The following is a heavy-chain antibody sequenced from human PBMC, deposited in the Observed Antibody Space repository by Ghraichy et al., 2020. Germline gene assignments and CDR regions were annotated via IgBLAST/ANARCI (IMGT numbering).Heavy chain of an antibody. Sequence: SQTLSLTCTVSLGSISSSSYYWGWIRQPPGKGLEWIGTIHYSGSAYYNSSLKSRVTISVDTSKNQFSLKLRSVTAADTAVSYCARDFRVYCGGDCFSVPFLFGGQGILVTVSS. CDR3: ARDFRVYCGGDCFSVPFLF. D-gene: IGHD2-21*02. CDR2: IHYSGSA. J-gene: IGHJ4*02. CDR1: LGSISSSSYY. V-gene: IGHV4-39*07.